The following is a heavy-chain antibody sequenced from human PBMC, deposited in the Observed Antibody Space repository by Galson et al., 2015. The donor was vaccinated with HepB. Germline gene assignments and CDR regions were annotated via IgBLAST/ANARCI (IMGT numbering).Heavy chain of an antibody. V-gene: IGHV4-39*07. CDR1: GGSISSSSYY. D-gene: IGHD3-10*01. CDR2: IYYSGST. Sequence: LSLTCTVSGGSISSSSYYWGWIRQPPGKGLEWIGSIYYSGSTYYNPSLKSRVTISVDTSKNQFSLKLSSVTAADTAVYYCARAGTQGAWFDPWGQGTLVTVSS. J-gene: IGHJ5*02. CDR3: ARAGTQGAWFDP.